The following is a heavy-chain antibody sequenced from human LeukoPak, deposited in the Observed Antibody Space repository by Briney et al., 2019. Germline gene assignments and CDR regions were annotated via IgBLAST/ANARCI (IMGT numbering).Heavy chain of an antibody. CDR3: ARPGGQLLSLDY. J-gene: IGHJ4*02. V-gene: IGHV3-23*01. D-gene: IGHD2-2*01. CDR1: GFTFSSCA. CDR2: LSGSGSTT. Sequence: GGSLRLSCAASGFTFSSCAMSWVRQAPEKGLEWVSALSGSGSTTSYADSVKGRFAISRDNSKNTLYLQMNSLRAEDTAVYYCARPGGQLLSLDYWGQGTLVTVSS.